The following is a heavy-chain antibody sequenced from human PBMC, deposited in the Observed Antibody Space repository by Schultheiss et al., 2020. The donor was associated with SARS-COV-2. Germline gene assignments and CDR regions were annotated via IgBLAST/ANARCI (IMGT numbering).Heavy chain of an antibody. CDR1: GGSFSGYY. Sequence: ETLSLTCAVYGGSFSGYYWSWIRQPPGKGLEWVGRIKSKTDGGTTDYAAPVKGRFTISRDDSKNTLYLQMNSLKTEDTAVYYCTTDPCDYWGQGTLVTVSS. CDR3: TTDPCDY. V-gene: IGHV3-15*01. J-gene: IGHJ4*02. CDR2: IKSKTDGGTT.